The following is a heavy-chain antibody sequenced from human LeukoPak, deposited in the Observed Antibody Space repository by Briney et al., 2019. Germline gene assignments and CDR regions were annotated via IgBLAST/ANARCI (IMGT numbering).Heavy chain of an antibody. CDR1: GLTFSNYA. CDR2: ITGSARGT. Sequence: PGGSLTLSCTASGLTFSNYAMTWVRQAPGKGLEWVSSITGSARGTYYADSVKSRFSVSRDNSQNTVFLHMNSLRADDTALYYCSKDPNGDYVGAFDMWGPGTMVTVSS. D-gene: IGHD4-17*01. V-gene: IGHV3-23*01. CDR3: SKDPNGDYVGAFDM. J-gene: IGHJ3*02.